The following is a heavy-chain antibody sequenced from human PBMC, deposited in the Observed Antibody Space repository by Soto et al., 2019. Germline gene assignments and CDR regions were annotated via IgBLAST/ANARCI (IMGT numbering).Heavy chain of an antibody. J-gene: IGHJ4*02. CDR2: IWYHGRDI. D-gene: IGHD1-26*01. CDR3: ARDQGGQSGNFIFDN. CDR1: GFVFSDYV. V-gene: IGHV3-33*01. Sequence: GGSLRLSCAASGFVFSDYVIHWVRQAPGRGLDWVAGIWYHGRDIFYTDSVKGRFTISRDNSKNMLYLQMNSLRAEDTAVYYCARDQGGQSGNFIFDNWGQGTLVTVSS.